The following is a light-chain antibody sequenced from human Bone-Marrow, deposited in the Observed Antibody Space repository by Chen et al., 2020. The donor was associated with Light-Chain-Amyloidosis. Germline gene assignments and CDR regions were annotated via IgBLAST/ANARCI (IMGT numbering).Light chain of an antibody. CDR1: QTISSNY. CDR2: GSS. J-gene: IGKJ4*01. V-gene: IGKV3-20*01. Sequence: EIVLTQSPGTLSLSPGEGANLSCRASQTISSNYLTWYQQKFGQAPRLLIYGSSSRATGIPDRFTVSGSGTDFTLTINRLEPEEFAMYSCQQYGTSPLTFGRGTKVEIK. CDR3: QQYGTSPLT.